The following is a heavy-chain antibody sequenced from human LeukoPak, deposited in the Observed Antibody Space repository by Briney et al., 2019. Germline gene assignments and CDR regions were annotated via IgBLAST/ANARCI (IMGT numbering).Heavy chain of an antibody. CDR1: GFTFSTNA. CDR3: ARKTGDC. V-gene: IGHV3-23*01. J-gene: IGHJ4*02. Sequence: GGSLRLSCLTSGFTFSTNAMSWVRQAPGKGLEWVSGISGSGGITYYANSVKGRFTISRDNSKNTLYLQMSSLRAEDTALYYCARKTGDCWGQGTLVIVSS. CDR2: ISGSGGIT. D-gene: IGHD1-14*01.